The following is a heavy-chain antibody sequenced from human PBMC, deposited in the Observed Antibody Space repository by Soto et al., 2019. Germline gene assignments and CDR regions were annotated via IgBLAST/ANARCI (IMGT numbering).Heavy chain of an antibody. CDR2: IYPSGTL. J-gene: IGHJ4*01. CDR3: ATYAAHAIYYFLY. Sequence: PSETLSLTCGVTGGSITTSGHSWSWIRQTPGKGLEWIGCIYPSGTLFYNPSLRSRVTISMDASENNFSLRLAAVTAADTAVYYCATYAAHAIYYFLYWCPGTLLTVSS. D-gene: IGHD3-16*01. CDR1: GGSITTSGHS. V-gene: IGHV4-30-2*01.